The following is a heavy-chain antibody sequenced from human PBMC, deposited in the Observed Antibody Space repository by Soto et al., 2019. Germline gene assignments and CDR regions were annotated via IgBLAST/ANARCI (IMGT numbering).Heavy chain of an antibody. V-gene: IGHV4-34*01. Sequence: SETLSLTCAVYGGSFSGYYWSWIRQPPGKGLEWIGEINHSGSTNYNPSLKSRVTISVDTSKNQFSLKLSSVTAADTAVYYCARGQQLASFDYWGQGTLVTVS. CDR2: INHSGST. CDR1: GGSFSGYY. CDR3: ARGQQLASFDY. J-gene: IGHJ4*02. D-gene: IGHD6-13*01.